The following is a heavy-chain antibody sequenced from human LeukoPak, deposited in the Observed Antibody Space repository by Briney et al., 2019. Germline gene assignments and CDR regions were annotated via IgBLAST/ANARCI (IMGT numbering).Heavy chain of an antibody. CDR1: GGSFSGYY. J-gene: IGHJ4*02. CDR3: ARHASGYGGHSYFDF. D-gene: IGHD4-23*01. CDR2: INHRGSP. V-gene: IGHV4-34*01. Sequence: KPSETLSLTCAVYGGSFSGYYWSWIRQPSGKGLEWIGEINHRGSPNYNPSLKSRVTISVDTSKNQFSLELSSVTAADTAVYYCARHASGYGGHSYFDFWGQGTLVTVSS.